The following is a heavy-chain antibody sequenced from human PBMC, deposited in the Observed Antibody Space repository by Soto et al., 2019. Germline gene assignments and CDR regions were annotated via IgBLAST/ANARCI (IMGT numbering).Heavy chain of an antibody. CDR2: IWYDGSNK. Sequence: QVQLGESGGGVVQPGRSLRLSCAASGFTFSSYGMHWVRQAPGKGLEWVAVIWYDGSNKYYADSVKGRFTISRDNSKNTLYLQINSLSVEDTAVYYCARERDYYFGYWGQGTLVTVSS. V-gene: IGHV3-33*01. CDR3: ARERDYYFGY. J-gene: IGHJ4*02. CDR1: GFTFSSYG.